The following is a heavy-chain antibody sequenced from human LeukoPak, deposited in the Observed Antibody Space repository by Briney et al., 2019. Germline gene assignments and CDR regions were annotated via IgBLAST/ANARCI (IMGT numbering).Heavy chain of an antibody. Sequence: ASVKVSCKASGYTFTSYGISWVRQAPGQGLEWMGWISAYNGNTNYAQKLQGRVTMTTDTSTSTAYMELRSLRSDDTAVYYCARDEATVSSYYYYYYMDVWGKGTTVTVSS. CDR1: GYTFTSYG. CDR2: ISAYNGNT. D-gene: IGHD4-11*01. J-gene: IGHJ6*03. V-gene: IGHV1-18*01. CDR3: ARDEATVSSYYYYYYMDV.